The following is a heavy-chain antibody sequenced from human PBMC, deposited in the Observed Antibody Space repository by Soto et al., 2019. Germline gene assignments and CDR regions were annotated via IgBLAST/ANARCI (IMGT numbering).Heavy chain of an antibody. J-gene: IGHJ6*02. Sequence: QVQLVESGGGVVQPGRSLRLSCAGSGFSFSSYAVHWVRQAPGKGLEWVAVMSYDESKINYADSVKGRFTISRDNSKNTFFLQLNGLRPEDTAVYFCAKDRGSGTLRYYDMDVWGQGTTVTVS. D-gene: IGHD3-10*01. CDR3: AKDRGSGTLRYYDMDV. CDR1: GFSFSSYA. CDR2: MSYDESKI. V-gene: IGHV3-30*18.